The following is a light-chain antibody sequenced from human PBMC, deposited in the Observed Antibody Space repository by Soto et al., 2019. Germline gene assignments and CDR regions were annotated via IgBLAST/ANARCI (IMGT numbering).Light chain of an antibody. CDR3: QSYDSSLREV. V-gene: IGLV1-40*01. CDR1: SSNSGAGYD. J-gene: IGLJ2*01. CDR2: GNS. Sequence: QSVPTQPPSVSGAPGQRVTMSCTGSSSNSGAGYDVHWYQQLPGTAPKLLIYGNSNRPSGVPDRFSGSKSGTSASLAITGLQAEDEADYYCQSYDSSLREVFGGGTKLTVL.